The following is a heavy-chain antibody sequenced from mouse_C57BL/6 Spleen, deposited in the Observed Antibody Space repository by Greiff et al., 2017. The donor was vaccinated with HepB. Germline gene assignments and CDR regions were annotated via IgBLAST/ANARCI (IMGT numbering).Heavy chain of an antibody. CDR2: IYPGSGST. D-gene: IGHD3-2*02. V-gene: IGHV1-55*01. CDR3: ARWGLRSSYWYFDV. J-gene: IGHJ1*03. Sequence: VQLQQPGAELVKPGASVKMSCKASGYTFTSYWITWVKQRPGQGLEWIGDIYPGSGSTNYNEKFKSKATLTVDTSSSTAYMQLSSLTSEDSAVYYCARWGLRSSYWYFDVWGTGTTVTVSS. CDR1: GYTFTSYW.